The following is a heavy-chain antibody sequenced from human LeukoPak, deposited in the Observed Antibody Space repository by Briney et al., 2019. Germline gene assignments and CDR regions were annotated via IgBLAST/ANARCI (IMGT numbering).Heavy chain of an antibody. CDR2: INHSGST. CDR3: ARKRWLPPTMNWFDP. Sequence: SETLSLTCAVYGGSFSGYYWSWIRQPPGKGLEWIGEINHSGSTNYNPSLKSRVTISVDTSKNQFSLKLSSVTAADTAVYYCARKRWLPPTMNWFDPWGQGTPVTVSS. CDR1: GGSFSGYY. J-gene: IGHJ5*02. V-gene: IGHV4-34*01. D-gene: IGHD5-24*01.